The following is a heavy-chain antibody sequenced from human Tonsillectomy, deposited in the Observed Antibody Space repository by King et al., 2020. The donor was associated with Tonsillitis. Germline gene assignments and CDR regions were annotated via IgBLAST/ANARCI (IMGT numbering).Heavy chain of an antibody. CDR3: ARDQDSGYVN. D-gene: IGHD5-12*01. J-gene: IGHJ4*02. CDR2: ISYSSGYI. V-gene: IGHV3-21*01. CDR1: GFTFSSYN. Sequence: VQLVESGGGLVKPGGSLRLSCAASGFTFSSYNMNWVRQAPGKGLEWGSSISYSSGYIIYADSVKGRFNISRDNAKNSLYLQMNSLRAEDTAVYYCARDQDSGYVNWGQGTLVTVSS.